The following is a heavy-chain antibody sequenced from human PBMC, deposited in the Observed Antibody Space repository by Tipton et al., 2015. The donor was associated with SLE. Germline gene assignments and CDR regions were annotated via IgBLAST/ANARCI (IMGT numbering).Heavy chain of an antibody. V-gene: IGHV4-61*02. Sequence: GLVKPSQTLSLTCTVSGGSITSSNKYWTWIRQPAGKGLEWIGRIYSSGSTYYNPSLNSRVTISVDTSKNQFSLKLNSVTAADTAVYFCGRVPRGYSHGLLPAWGRGTLVTVSS. J-gene: IGHJ5*02. CDR3: GRVPRGYSHGLLPA. CDR2: IYSSGST. CDR1: GGSITSSNKY. D-gene: IGHD5-18*01.